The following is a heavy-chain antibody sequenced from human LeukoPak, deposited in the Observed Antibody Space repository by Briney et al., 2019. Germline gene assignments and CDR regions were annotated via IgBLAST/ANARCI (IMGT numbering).Heavy chain of an antibody. J-gene: IGHJ4*02. V-gene: IGHV1-46*01. CDR3: AVVGPGEAFDY. Sequence: ASVKVSCKAFGYTFTSYYMHWVRQAPGQGLEWMGIINPSGGSTSYAQKFQGRVTMTRDTSTSTVYMELSSLRSEDTAVYYCAVVGPGEAFDYWGQGTLVTVSS. CDR1: GYTFTSYY. CDR2: INPSGGST. D-gene: IGHD1-26*01.